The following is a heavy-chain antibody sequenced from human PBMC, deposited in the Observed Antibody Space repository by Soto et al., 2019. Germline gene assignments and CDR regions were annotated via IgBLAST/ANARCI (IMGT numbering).Heavy chain of an antibody. D-gene: IGHD2-15*01. J-gene: IGHJ4*02. CDR2: IYYSGST. Sequence: LCGGSISSGGYYWSWIRQHPGKGLEWIGYIYYSGSTYYNPSLKSRVTISVDTSKNQFSLKLSSVTAADTAVYYCARVVVAATQHLDYWGQGTLVTVSS. CDR3: ARVVVAATQHLDY. CDR1: GGSISSGGYY. V-gene: IGHV4-31*02.